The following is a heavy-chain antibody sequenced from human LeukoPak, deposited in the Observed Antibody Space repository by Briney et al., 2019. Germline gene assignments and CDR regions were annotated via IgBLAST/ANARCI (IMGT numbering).Heavy chain of an antibody. CDR3: ARKYYDEDYYYYGMDV. V-gene: IGHV4-30-4*01. D-gene: IGHD3-3*01. CDR2: IYYSGST. J-gene: IGHJ6*02. CDR1: GGSFSGYY. Sequence: SETLSLTCAVYGGSFSGYYWSWIRQPPGKGLEWIGYIYYSGSTYYNPSLKSRVTISVDTSKNQFSLKLSSVTAADTAVYYCARKYYDEDYYYYGMDVWGQGTTVTVSS.